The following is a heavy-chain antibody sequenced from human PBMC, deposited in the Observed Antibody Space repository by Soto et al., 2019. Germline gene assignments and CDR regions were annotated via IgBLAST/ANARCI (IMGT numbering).Heavy chain of an antibody. Sequence: GGSLRLSCAASGFTFSSYSMKWVRQAPGKGLEWVSSISSSSSYIYYADSVKGRFTISRDNAKNSLYLQMNSLRAEDTAVYYCAIPPHGDYGFDIWGQGTMVTVSS. CDR1: GFTFSSYS. CDR2: ISSSSSYI. V-gene: IGHV3-21*01. CDR3: AIPPHGDYGFDI. J-gene: IGHJ3*02. D-gene: IGHD4-17*01.